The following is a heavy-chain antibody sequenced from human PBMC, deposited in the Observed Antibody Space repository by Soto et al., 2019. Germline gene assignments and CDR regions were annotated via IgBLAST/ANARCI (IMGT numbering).Heavy chain of an antibody. V-gene: IGHV3-23*01. D-gene: IGHD6-13*01. J-gene: IGHJ6*02. CDR3: ARGIAAAGHRVGGYYYGMDV. Sequence: GGSLRLSCAASGFTFSSYAMSWVRQAPGKGLEWVSAISGSGGSTYYADSVKDRFTISRDNSKNTLYLQMNSLRAEDTAVYYCARGIAAAGHRVGGYYYGMDVWGQGTTVTVSS. CDR1: GFTFSSYA. CDR2: ISGSGGST.